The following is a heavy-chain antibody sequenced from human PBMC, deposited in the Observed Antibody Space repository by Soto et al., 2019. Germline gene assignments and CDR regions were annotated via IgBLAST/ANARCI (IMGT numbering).Heavy chain of an antibody. V-gene: IGHV3-53*01. CDR1: GFTVSSNY. CDR3: ARDYYDSSGYCPLGY. D-gene: IGHD3-22*01. CDR2: IYSGGST. Sequence: GGSLRLSCAASGFTVSSNYMSWVRQAPGKGLEWVSVIYSGGSTYYADSVKGRFTISRDNSKNTLYLQMNSLRAEDTAVYYCARDYYDSSGYCPLGYWGQVTLVTVSS. J-gene: IGHJ4*02.